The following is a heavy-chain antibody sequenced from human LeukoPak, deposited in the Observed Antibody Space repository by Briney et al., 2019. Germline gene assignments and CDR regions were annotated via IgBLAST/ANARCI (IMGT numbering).Heavy chain of an antibody. Sequence: PGGSLRLSXAASGFTFSDYYMSWVRQAPGKGLEWVAYISSSGTTLYYADSVKGRFTISRDNAKNSLYLQMNSLRAEDTAVYYCARGGGYNLSDYWGQGTLVTVSS. J-gene: IGHJ4*02. CDR2: ISSSGTTL. CDR3: ARGGGYNLSDY. D-gene: IGHD5-24*01. V-gene: IGHV3-11*04. CDR1: GFTFSDYY.